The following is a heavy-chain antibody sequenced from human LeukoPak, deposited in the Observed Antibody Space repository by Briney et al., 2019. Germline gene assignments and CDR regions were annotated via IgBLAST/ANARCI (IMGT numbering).Heavy chain of an antibody. Sequence: ASVKVSCKASGYTLTGYYMHWGRQAPGQGLEWMGWINPNSGGTNYAQKFQGRVTMTSDTSISTAYMELSRLRSDDTAVYYCARDSPYYDFWSAKPGSMDVWGQGTTVTVSS. J-gene: IGHJ6*02. CDR1: GYTLTGYY. CDR3: ARDSPYYDFWSAKPGSMDV. CDR2: INPNSGGT. V-gene: IGHV1-2*02. D-gene: IGHD3-3*01.